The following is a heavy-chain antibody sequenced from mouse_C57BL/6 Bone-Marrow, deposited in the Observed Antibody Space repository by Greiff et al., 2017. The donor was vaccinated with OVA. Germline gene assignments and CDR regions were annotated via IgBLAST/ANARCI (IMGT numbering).Heavy chain of an antibody. V-gene: IGHV1-52*01. Sequence: QVQLQQPGAELVRPGSSVKLSCKASGYTFTSYWMHWVKQRPIQGLEWIGNIDPSDSETHYNQKFKDKATLTVDKSSSTAYMQLSSLTSEDSAVYYCARRVIYYLDYWGQGTTLTVSS. CDR1: GYTFTSYW. CDR3: ARRVIYYLDY. D-gene: IGHD1-1*01. CDR2: IDPSDSET. J-gene: IGHJ2*01.